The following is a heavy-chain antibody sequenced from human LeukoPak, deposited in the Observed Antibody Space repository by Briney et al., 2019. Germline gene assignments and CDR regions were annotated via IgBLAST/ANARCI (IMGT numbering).Heavy chain of an antibody. Sequence: SETLSLTCAVYGGSFSGYYWSWIRQPPGKGLEWIGEINHSGSTNYNPSLKSRVTISVDTSKNQFSLKLSSVTAADTAVYYCARAAMWIQLWLDYWGQETLVTVSS. CDR3: ARAAMWIQLWLDY. D-gene: IGHD5-18*01. CDR1: GGSFSGYY. CDR2: INHSGST. J-gene: IGHJ4*02. V-gene: IGHV4-34*01.